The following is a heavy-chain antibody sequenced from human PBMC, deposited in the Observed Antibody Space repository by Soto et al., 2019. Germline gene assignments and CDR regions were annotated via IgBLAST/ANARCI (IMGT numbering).Heavy chain of an antibody. V-gene: IGHV1-46*03. CDR2: INPSRGTT. J-gene: IGHJ4*02. Sequence: ASVKVSCKASGYTFITYFMHWVRQAPGQGLEWMGVINPSRGTTTYAQKFQDRVTMTRDTSTSTVYMELSSLRSEDTAVYYCARVLPRWYYFDYWGQGTLVTVSS. D-gene: IGHD6-13*01. CDR3: ARVLPRWYYFDY. CDR1: GYTFITYF.